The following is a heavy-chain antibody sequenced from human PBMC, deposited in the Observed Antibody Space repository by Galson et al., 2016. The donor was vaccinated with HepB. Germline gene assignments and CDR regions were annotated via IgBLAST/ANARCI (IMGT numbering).Heavy chain of an antibody. J-gene: IGHJ3*02. D-gene: IGHD3-22*01. CDR1: GGSISSGGYH. V-gene: IGHV4-31*03. Sequence: TLSLTCTVSGGSISSGGYHWSWIRQHPGKGLEWIGYIYYTGITYYNPSLRSRVTISLDTSKNQFSLKLSSVTAADTAVFYCAGETGHYYDSVNYYSGAFDIWGQGTMVTASS. CDR3: AGETGHYYDSVNYYSGAFDI. CDR2: IYYTGIT.